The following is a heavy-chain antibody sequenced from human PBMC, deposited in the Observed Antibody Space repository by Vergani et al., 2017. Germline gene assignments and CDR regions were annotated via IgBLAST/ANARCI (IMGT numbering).Heavy chain of an antibody. D-gene: IGHD5-24*01. J-gene: IGHJ6*02. Sequence: QVQLVQSGAEVKKPGSSVKVSCKASGGTFSSYAISWVRQAPGQGLEWMGRIIPIFGTANYAQKFQGRVTITADESTSTAYMELSSLRSEDTAVYYCARLRHARWLQPYYYYGMDVWGQGTTVTVSS. CDR2: IIPIFGTA. V-gene: IGHV1-69*18. CDR3: ARLRHARWLQPYYYYGMDV. CDR1: GGTFSSYA.